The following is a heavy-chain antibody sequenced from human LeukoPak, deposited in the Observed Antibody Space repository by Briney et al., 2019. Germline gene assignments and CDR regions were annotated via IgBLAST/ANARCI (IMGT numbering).Heavy chain of an antibody. D-gene: IGHD3-22*01. J-gene: IGHJ4*02. V-gene: IGHV3-23*01. CDR2: ISGSGGST. CDR1: GFPFSSYA. Sequence: GGSLRLSCAASGFPFSSYAMSWVRQAPGKGLEWVSAISGSGGSTYYADSVKGRFTISRDNSKNTLFLQMNSLRAEDTAVYYCAKDFYDSSGYLLDYWGQGALVTVSS. CDR3: AKDFYDSSGYLLDY.